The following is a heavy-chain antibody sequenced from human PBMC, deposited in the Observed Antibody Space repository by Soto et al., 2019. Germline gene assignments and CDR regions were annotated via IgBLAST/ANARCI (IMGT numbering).Heavy chain of an antibody. CDR1: GYTFTSYY. CDR3: ARDPGYGSSSGRGSDY. CDR2: INPSGGST. J-gene: IGHJ4*02. D-gene: IGHD6-6*01. Sequence: QVQLVQSGAEVKKPGASVKVSCKASGYTFTSYYLHWVRQAPGQGLEWMGIINPSGGSTSYGQKFKGRGTMSRDTSTNTVYMELSSLRSEGTAVYYCARDPGYGSSSGRGSDYWGRGTLVTVSS. V-gene: IGHV1-46*01.